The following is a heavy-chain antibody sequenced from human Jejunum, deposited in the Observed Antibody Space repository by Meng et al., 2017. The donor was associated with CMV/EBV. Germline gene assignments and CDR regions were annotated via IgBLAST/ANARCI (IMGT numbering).Heavy chain of an antibody. CDR2: IYPGDSDT. V-gene: IGHV5-51*01. J-gene: IGHJ6*02. CDR3: ARISSRWPLPVYYAMDV. D-gene: IGHD6-19*01. CDR1: YTFTNYW. Sequence: YTFTNYWIGWVRQMPGKGLEWMGIIYPGDSDTRYSPSFEGQVTISASGSINTAYLQWSSLKASDTAVYYCARISSRWPLPVYYAMDVWGQGTTVTVSS.